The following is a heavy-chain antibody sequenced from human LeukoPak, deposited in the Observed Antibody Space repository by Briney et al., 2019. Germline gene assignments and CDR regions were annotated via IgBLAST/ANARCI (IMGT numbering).Heavy chain of an antibody. CDR1: GFTFSGYP. CDR3: AREGHTSGYCGTFDV. CDR2: ISYDGSNK. J-gene: IGHJ3*01. V-gene: IGHV3-30-3*01. Sequence: GGSLRLSCAASGFTFSGYPIHWVRQAPGKGLEWVAVISYDGSNKYYAVSMKGRLTISRDDSKNTVYLQMKSLRPEDTAVYYCAREGHTSGYCGTFDVWGQGTTVAVS. D-gene: IGHD3-22*01.